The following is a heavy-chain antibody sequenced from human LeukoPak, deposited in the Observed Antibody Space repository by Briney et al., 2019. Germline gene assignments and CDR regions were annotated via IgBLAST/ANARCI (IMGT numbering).Heavy chain of an antibody. D-gene: IGHD3-10*01. V-gene: IGHV3-30*18. J-gene: IGHJ6*02. CDR3: AKGPSYYYANYGMDV. Sequence: GGSLRLSCAASGFTFSSYAMSWVRQAPGKGLEWVAVISYDGSNKYYADSVKGRFTISRDNSKNTLYLQMNSLRAEGTAVYYCAKGPSYYYANYGMDVWGQGTTVTVSS. CDR1: GFTFSSYA. CDR2: ISYDGSNK.